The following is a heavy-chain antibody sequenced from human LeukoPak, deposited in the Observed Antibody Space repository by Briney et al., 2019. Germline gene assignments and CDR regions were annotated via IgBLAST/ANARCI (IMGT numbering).Heavy chain of an antibody. CDR2: INPNGGGT. D-gene: IGHD3-22*01. Sequence: GASVKVSCKASGYTFTGYYMHWVRQAPGQGLEWMGWINPNGGGTNYAQRFQGWVTMTRDTSVSTAYMELSRLRSDDTAVYYCARESRAMIVCPANYGMDVWGQGTTVTVSS. CDR1: GYTFTGYY. V-gene: IGHV1-2*04. CDR3: ARESRAMIVCPANYGMDV. J-gene: IGHJ6*02.